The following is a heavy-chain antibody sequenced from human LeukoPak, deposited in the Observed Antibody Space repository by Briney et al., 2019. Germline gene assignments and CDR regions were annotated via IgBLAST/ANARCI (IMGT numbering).Heavy chain of an antibody. J-gene: IGHJ4*02. V-gene: IGHV4-4*07. Sequence: SETLSLTCTVSGGSISSYYWSWIRQPAGKGLEGIERIYTIGSSNYNPSLKSRVTMSVDTSKNQFSLKLSSVTAADTAVYYCARGSYCSGGSCYSGYYFHYWGQGTLVTVSS. CDR3: ARGSYCSGGSCYSGYYFHY. D-gene: IGHD2-15*01. CDR1: GGSISSYY. CDR2: IYTIGSS.